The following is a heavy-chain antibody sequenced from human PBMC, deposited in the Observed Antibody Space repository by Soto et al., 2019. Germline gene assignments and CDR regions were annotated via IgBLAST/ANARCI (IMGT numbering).Heavy chain of an antibody. CDR2: TYYRSTWYS. Sequence: SQTLSLTCAISGASVSSNSAAWDWIRQSPSGGLEWLRRTYYRSTWYSDYAVSVEGRITITPDTSKNQFSLKLSSVTAADTAVYYCARERHYYGSGSYGMDVWGQGTTVTVSS. CDR3: ARERHYYGSGSYGMDV. CDR1: GASVSSNSAA. V-gene: IGHV6-1*01. D-gene: IGHD3-10*01. J-gene: IGHJ6*02.